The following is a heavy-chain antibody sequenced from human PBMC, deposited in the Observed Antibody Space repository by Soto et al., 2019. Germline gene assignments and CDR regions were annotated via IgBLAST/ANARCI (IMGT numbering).Heavy chain of an antibody. Sequence: ASVKVSCKASGYTFTSYYMHWVRQAPGQGLEWMGIINPSGGSTSYAQKFQGRVTMTRDTSTSTVYMELSSLRSEDTAVYYCVRGRAPILEPQAPTDYWGQGTLVTVSS. V-gene: IGHV1-46*01. CDR2: INPSGGST. J-gene: IGHJ4*02. CDR1: GYTFTSYY. CDR3: VRGRAPILEPQAPTDY. D-gene: IGHD1-1*01.